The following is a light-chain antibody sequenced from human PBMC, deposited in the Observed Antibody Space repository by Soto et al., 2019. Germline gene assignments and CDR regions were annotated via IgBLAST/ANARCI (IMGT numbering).Light chain of an antibody. V-gene: IGKV2-28*01. CDR1: QSLLHSNCYNY. J-gene: IGKJ3*01. CDR3: MQALPPFT. Sequence: DIVMTQSPLSLPVTPGEPASISCRSSQSLLHSNCYNYLDWYLQKPGQSPQLLIYLGSNRASGVPEGFSGSGSGTDFTLKISRVESEDVGVYYCMQALPPFTFGPGTKVDIK. CDR2: LGS.